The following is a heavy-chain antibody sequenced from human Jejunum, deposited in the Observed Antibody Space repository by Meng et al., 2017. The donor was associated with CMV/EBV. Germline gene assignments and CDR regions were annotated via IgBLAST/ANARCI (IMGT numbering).Heavy chain of an antibody. CDR2: VYYSGNT. CDR1: GGPISSTSYY. J-gene: IGHJ2*01. Sequence: QLPLQESGPGRVKPSDPLSLTCTVPGGPISSTSYYWVWIRQPPGKGLEWIGGVYYSGNTYYNPSLKSRVTLSVDTSKNQFSLKLNSVTAADTAVYHCARDALREGYFDLWGRGTLVTVSS. CDR3: ARDALREGYFDL. V-gene: IGHV4-39*07. D-gene: IGHD4-17*01.